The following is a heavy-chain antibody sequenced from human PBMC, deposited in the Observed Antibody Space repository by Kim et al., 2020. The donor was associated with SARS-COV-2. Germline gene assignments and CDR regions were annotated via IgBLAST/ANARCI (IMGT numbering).Heavy chain of an antibody. J-gene: IGHJ4*02. CDR2: ISGSGGST. D-gene: IGHD3-10*01. Sequence: GGSLRLSCAASGFTFSSYAMSWVRQAPGKGLEWVSAISGSGGSTYYADSVKGRFTISRDNSKNTLYLQMNSLRAEDTAVYYCAKGGERVRRVMSGYYFDYWGQRALVTVSS. CDR3: AKGGERVRRVMSGYYFDY. CDR1: GFTFSSYA. V-gene: IGHV3-23*01.